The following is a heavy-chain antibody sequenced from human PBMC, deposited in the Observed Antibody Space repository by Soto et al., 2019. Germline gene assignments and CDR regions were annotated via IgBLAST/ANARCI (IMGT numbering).Heavy chain of an antibody. CDR3: ARIQDDFWGGDWFDP. CDR2: IYYSGST. J-gene: IGHJ5*02. Sequence: SETLSLTCTVSGGSISSSSYYWGWIRQPPGKGLEWIGSIYYSGSTYYNPSLKSRVTISVDTSKNQFSLKLSSVTAADTAVYYCARIQDDFWGGDWFDPWGQGTLVTVSS. D-gene: IGHD3-3*01. CDR1: GGSISSSSYY. V-gene: IGHV4-39*01.